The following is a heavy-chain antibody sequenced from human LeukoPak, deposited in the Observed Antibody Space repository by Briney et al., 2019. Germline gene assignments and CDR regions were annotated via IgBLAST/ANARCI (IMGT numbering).Heavy chain of an antibody. CDR2: IYYSGST. J-gene: IGHJ4*02. CDR1: GGSISSGDYY. Sequence: SQTLSLTCTVSGGSISSGDYYWSWIRQPPGKGLEWIGYIYYSGSTYYNPSLKSRVTISVDMSKNQFSLKLSSVTAADTAVYYRARAQLRNFDYWGQGTLVTVSS. CDR3: ARAQLRNFDY. D-gene: IGHD1-7*01. V-gene: IGHV4-30-4*08.